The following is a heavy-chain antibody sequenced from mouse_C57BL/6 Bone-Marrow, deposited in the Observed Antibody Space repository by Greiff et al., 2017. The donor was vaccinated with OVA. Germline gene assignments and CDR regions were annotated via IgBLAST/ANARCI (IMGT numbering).Heavy chain of an antibody. CDR2: IYPGDGDT. J-gene: IGHJ2*01. CDR1: GYAFSSSW. CDR3: ARSPDGYYGSGYFDY. D-gene: IGHD2-3*01. Sequence: VQRVESGPELVKPGASVKISCKASGYAFSSSWMNWVKQRPGKGLEWIGRIYPGDGDTNYNGKFKGKATLTADKSSSPAYMQLSSLTSADSAVYFCARSPDGYYGSGYFDYWGQGTTLTVSS. V-gene: IGHV1-82*01.